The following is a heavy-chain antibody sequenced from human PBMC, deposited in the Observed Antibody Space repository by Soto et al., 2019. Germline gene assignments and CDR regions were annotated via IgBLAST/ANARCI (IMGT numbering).Heavy chain of an antibody. J-gene: IGHJ6*02. CDR2: IIPILGIA. CDR3: ARASGHIVGAKDYYYGMDV. CDR1: GYTFTSYA. Sequence: GASMKVSCKASGYTFTSYAMHWVRQAPGQGLEWMGRIIPILGIANYAQKFQGRVTITADKSTSTAYMELSSLRSEDTAVYYCARASGHIVGAKDYYYGMDVWGQGTTVTVSS. V-gene: IGHV1-69*04. D-gene: IGHD1-26*01.